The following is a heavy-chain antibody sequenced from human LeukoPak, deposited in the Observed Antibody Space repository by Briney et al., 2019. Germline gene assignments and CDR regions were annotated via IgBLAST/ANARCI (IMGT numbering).Heavy chain of an antibody. CDR2: INHSGST. D-gene: IGHD6-13*01. Sequence: PSETPSLTCAVYGGSFSGYYWSWIRQPPGKGLEWIGEINHSGSTNYNPSLKSRVTISVDTSKNQSSLKLSSVAAADTAVYYCASIAAADFDYWGQGTLVTVSS. CDR1: GGSFSGYY. V-gene: IGHV4-34*01. J-gene: IGHJ4*02. CDR3: ASIAAADFDY.